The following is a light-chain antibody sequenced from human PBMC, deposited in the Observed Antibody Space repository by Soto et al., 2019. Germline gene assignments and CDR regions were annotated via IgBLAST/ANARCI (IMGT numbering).Light chain of an antibody. CDR3: QRYNNWHTLT. Sequence: GAPGDRNTHTCRASQSVSSNLAWYQQKPGQPPRLIIYGASARANGIPARFSGSGSGTEFSLTIRSPQSEVFAGYCRQRYNNWHTLTFSGGTEVDIK. CDR2: GAS. CDR1: QSVSSN. J-gene: IGKJ4*02. V-gene: IGKV3-15*01.